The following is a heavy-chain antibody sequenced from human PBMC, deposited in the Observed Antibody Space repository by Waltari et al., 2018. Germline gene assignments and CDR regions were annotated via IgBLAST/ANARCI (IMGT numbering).Heavy chain of an antibody. Sequence: VEPGGGLVQPGKSLRLPCTGSGIKFLTPWPTWVRQVPGKGREWVANINQDGSERYYSDSVKGRFTISRDNSETSLSLQMNSLRVADTAVYFCARGSVGPLDFWGQGTLVTVSS. CDR3: ARGSVGPLDF. J-gene: IGHJ4*02. CDR1: GIKFLTPW. V-gene: IGHV3-7*01. CDR2: INQDGSER.